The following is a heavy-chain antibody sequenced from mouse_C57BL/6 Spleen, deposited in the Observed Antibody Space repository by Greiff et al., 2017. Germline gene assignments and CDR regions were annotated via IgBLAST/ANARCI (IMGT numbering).Heavy chain of an antibody. CDR2: ICGGGGNT. CDR3: ARRYGYDNWYFDV. D-gene: IGHD2-14*01. Sequence: EVHLVESGGGLVKPGGSLKLSCAASGFTFSSYTMSWVRQTPEKRLEWVATICGGGGNTYYPDSVKGRFTISRDNAKNTLYLQMSSLRSEDTALYYWARRYGYDNWYFDVWGTGATVTVSS. CDR1: GFTFSSYT. J-gene: IGHJ1*03. V-gene: IGHV5-9*01.